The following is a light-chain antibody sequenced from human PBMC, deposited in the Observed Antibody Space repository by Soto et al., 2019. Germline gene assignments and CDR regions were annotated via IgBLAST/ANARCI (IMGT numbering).Light chain of an antibody. Sequence: QSVLTQSPSASASLGASVKLTCTLSSGHSSYAIAWHQQQPEKGPRYLMKLNSDGSHSKGDGIPDRFSGSSSGAERYLTISSLQSEDEADYYCQTWGTGILDVFGTGTKVTVL. CDR1: SGHSSYA. CDR2: LNSDGSH. J-gene: IGLJ1*01. V-gene: IGLV4-69*01. CDR3: QTWGTGILDV.